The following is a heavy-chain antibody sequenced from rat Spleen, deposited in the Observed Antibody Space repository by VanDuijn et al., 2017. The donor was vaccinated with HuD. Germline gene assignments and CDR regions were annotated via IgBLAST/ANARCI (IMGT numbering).Heavy chain of an antibody. CDR1: GFTFSNYD. CDR2: IIYDGTNT. CDR3: ARRGYGGSFDY. J-gene: IGHJ2*01. V-gene: IGHV5-7*01. Sequence: EVQLVESGGGLVQPGRSLKLSCAASGFTFSNYDMAWVRQTPEKGLEWVTNIIYDGTNTYYRDSVKGRFTVSRDIAKSTLYLHMNDLRSEDTATYYCARRGYGGSFDYWGQGVMVTVSS. D-gene: IGHD1-11*01.